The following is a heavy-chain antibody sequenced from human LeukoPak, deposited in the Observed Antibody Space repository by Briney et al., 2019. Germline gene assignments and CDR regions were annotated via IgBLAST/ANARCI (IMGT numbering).Heavy chain of an antibody. Sequence: TGGSLRLSCAASRFSFNTYWMHWVRQAPGMGLVWVSRINSDGSSTSYVDSVKGRFTISRDNAKNTLYLQMNNLRAEDTAVYYCVRGRYYFDHWGQGTVVTVSS. D-gene: IGHD5-24*01. J-gene: IGHJ4*02. CDR3: VRGRYYFDH. CDR1: RFSFNTYW. V-gene: IGHV3-74*01. CDR2: INSDGSST.